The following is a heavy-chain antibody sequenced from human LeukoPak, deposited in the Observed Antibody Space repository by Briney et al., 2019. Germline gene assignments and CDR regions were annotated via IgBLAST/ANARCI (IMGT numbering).Heavy chain of an antibody. CDR3: ARDLYRIVVVPHYFDF. J-gene: IGHJ4*02. CDR2: ISSSGSYV. D-gene: IGHD3-22*01. V-gene: IGHV3-21*01. Sequence: PGGSLRLSCEASGFNFRDYGMNWVRQAPGKGLEWVSSISSSGSYVYYADSVKGRFTISRDNAKNSLYLQMNSLRAEDTAVYYCARDLYRIVVVPHYFDFWGQGTLVTVSS. CDR1: GFNFRDYG.